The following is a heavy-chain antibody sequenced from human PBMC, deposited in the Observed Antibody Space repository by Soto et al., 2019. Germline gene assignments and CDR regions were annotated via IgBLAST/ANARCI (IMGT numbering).Heavy chain of an antibody. CDR2: ISYSGST. J-gene: IGHJ6*02. CDR1: GGSVSSGNYY. Sequence: PSETLSLTCTVSGGSVSSGNYYWNWIRQPPGKGLEWIGYISYSGSTNYNPSLKSRVTISVDTSKNQFSLKLSSVTAADTAVYYCARDEFSDYYYYGMDVWGQGTMVTVSS. CDR3: ARDEFSDYYYYGMDV. V-gene: IGHV4-61*01. D-gene: IGHD3-10*01.